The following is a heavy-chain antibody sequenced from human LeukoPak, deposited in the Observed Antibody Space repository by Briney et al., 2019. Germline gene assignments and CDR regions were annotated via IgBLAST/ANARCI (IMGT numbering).Heavy chain of an antibody. Sequence: PGGSLRLSCAASGFTVSSNYMSWVRQAPGKGLEWVSVIYSGGNTYYADSVRGRFTISRANSKNTLYLQMNSLRAEDTAVYYCARDSYYFGSGTYYHYYMDVWGKGTTVTISS. CDR2: IYSGGNT. CDR3: ARDSYYFGSGTYYHYYMDV. J-gene: IGHJ6*03. D-gene: IGHD3-10*01. CDR1: GFTVSSNY. V-gene: IGHV3-53*01.